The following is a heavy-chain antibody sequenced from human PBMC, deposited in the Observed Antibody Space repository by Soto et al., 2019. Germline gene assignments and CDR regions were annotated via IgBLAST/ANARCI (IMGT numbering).Heavy chain of an antibody. CDR3: ARDADHYDYIWGSYVYYFDY. CDR1: GFTFSSYW. D-gene: IGHD3-16*01. V-gene: IGHV3-7*01. J-gene: IGHJ4*02. Sequence: GGSLRLSCAASGFTFSSYWMSWVRQAPGKGLEWVANIKQDGSEKYYVDSVKGRFTISRDNAKNSLYLQMNSLRAEDTAVYYCARDADHYDYIWGSYVYYFDYWGQGTLVTVSS. CDR2: IKQDGSEK.